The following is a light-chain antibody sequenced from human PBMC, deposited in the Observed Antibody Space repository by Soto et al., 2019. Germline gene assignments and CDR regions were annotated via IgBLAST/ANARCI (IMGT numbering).Light chain of an antibody. Sequence: QLVLTQPASVSGSPGQSITISCTGRSSDVGFYNRVSWYQQHPGKAPKLMIYEASKRPSVVSHRFSGSSSANAASLTISGLQAEDEADYYCCSHAGTRFGTGTKLTVL. CDR1: SSDVGFYNR. J-gene: IGLJ1*01. CDR3: CSHAGTR. V-gene: IGLV2-23*01. CDR2: EAS.